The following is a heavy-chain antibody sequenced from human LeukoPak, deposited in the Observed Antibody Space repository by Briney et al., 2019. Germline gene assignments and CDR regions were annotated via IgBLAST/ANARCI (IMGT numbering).Heavy chain of an antibody. CDR3: TRAVAGHPD. Sequence: SETLSLTCAVPGVPFSNYYWSWVRQSPRQGLEWIGEINHSGYTNYNPSLKSRVTMTIDTSKNQFSLILTSVTVADAGVYYCTRAVAGHPDWGQGTLVTVSS. D-gene: IGHD6-19*01. V-gene: IGHV4-34*01. CDR1: GVPFSNYY. CDR2: INHSGYT. J-gene: IGHJ4*02.